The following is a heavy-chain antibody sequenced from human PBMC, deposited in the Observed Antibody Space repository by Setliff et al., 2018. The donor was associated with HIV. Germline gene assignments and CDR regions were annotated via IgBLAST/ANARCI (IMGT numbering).Heavy chain of an antibody. CDR3: TRDRRGSSSWSGYNGGFDY. D-gene: IGHD3-3*01. Sequence: GSLRLSCEASGLTFRNAWMKWVRQAPGRGLEWVGRIKSKTDGGTTDYAAPVKGRFTISRDDSKNTLYLQMNSLKSDDTAVYFCTRDRRGSSSWSGYNGGFDYWGQGTLVTVSS. J-gene: IGHJ4*02. V-gene: IGHV3-15*07. CDR2: IKSKTDGGTT. CDR1: GLTFRNAW.